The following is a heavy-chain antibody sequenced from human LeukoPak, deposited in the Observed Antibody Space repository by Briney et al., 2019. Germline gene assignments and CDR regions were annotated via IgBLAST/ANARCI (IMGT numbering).Heavy chain of an antibody. CDR1: GGSISNYY. V-gene: IGHV4-4*07. CDR2: IYTSGTT. J-gene: IGHJ4*02. CDR3: ARFSSIAAAFDY. D-gene: IGHD6-13*01. Sequence: SETLSLTCTVSGGSISNYYWSWIRQPAGKGLEWIGRIYTSGTTHYNPSLKSRVTMPVDTPKNQFSLNLSSVTAADTAVYYCARFSSIAAAFDYWGLGTLVTVSS.